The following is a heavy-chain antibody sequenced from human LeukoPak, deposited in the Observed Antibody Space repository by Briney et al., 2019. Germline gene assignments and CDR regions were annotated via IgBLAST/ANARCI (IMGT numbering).Heavy chain of an antibody. CDR1: GGTFSSYA. J-gene: IGHJ4*02. D-gene: IGHD3-10*01. CDR2: IIPIFGTA. CDR3: ARDNKHYYGSGSYYGFFDY. V-gene: IGHV1-69*13. Sequence: ASVKVSCKASGGTFSSYAISWVRQAPGQGLEWMGGIIPIFGTANYAQKFQGRVTITADESTSTAYMELSSLRSEDTAVYYCARDNKHYYGSGSYYGFFDYWGQGTLVTVSS.